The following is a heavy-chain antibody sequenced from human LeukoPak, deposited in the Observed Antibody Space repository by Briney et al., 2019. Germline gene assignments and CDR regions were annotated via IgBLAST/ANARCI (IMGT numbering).Heavy chain of an antibody. CDR2: IYSTGST. CDR3: ARQIASAGTAGFDF. J-gene: IGHJ4*02. D-gene: IGHD6-13*01. CDR1: GGSISSGG. V-gene: IGHV4-4*07. Sequence: PSETLSLTCTVSGGSISSGGWSWIRQPARQGLDRVGRIYSTGSTNYNPSLKSRVTMSVDTSKNQFSLRLRSVTAADTAVYYCARQIASAGTAGFDFWGQGALVTVSS.